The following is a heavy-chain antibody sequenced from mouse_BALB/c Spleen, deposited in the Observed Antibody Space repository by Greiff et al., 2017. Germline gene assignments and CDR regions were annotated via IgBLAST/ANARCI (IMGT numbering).Heavy chain of an antibody. Sequence: QVQLKESGAELARPGASVKLSCKASGYTFTSYWMQWVKQRPGQGLEWIGAIYPGDGDTRYTQKFKGKATLTADKSSSTAYMQLSSLASEDSAVYYCARYGHYGSSWGQGTTLTVSS. CDR1: GYTFTSYW. CDR2: IYPGDGDT. V-gene: IGHV1-87*01. D-gene: IGHD1-1*01. CDR3: ARYGHYGSS. J-gene: IGHJ2*01.